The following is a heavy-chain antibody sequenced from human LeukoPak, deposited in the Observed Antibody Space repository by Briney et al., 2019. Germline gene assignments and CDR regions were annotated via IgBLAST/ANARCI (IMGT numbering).Heavy chain of an antibody. Sequence: ASVKVSCKASGYTFTGYYMHWVRQAPGQGLEWMGWINPNSGGTNYAQKFQGRVTMTRDTSISTAYMELSRLRSDDTAVYYCARDMGIAAAGYGMDVWGQGTTVTVSS. D-gene: IGHD6-13*01. CDR3: ARDMGIAAAGYGMDV. J-gene: IGHJ6*02. V-gene: IGHV1-2*02. CDR1: GYTFTGYY. CDR2: INPNSGGT.